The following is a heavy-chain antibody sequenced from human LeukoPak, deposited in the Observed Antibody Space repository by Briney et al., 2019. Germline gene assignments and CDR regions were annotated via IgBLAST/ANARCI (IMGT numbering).Heavy chain of an antibody. CDR3: ARVRSGSLDDSSGPNWFDP. V-gene: IGHV1-2*02. CDR1: GYIFTGYY. CDR2: MNPHSGAT. Sequence: ASVKVSCKTSGYIFTGYYMHWVRQAPGQGLEWLGWMNPHSGATNYAQKFQGRVTMTRDKSITTAYMELSNLRSDDTAVYYCARVRSGSLDDSSGPNWFDPWGQGTLVTVSS. J-gene: IGHJ5*02. D-gene: IGHD3-22*01.